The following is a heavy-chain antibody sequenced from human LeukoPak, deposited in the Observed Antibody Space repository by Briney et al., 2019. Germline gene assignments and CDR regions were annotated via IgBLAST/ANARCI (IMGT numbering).Heavy chain of an antibody. Sequence: SETLSLICSVSGSSISNFSWSWIRRPAGKGLGWIGRFYKGGSTKYNFSLKSRVNMSVDTSKNLFSLKLTSVAAADTAVYYCARERYEFWSGHDKGMDVWGQGTTVTVSS. CDR2: FYKGGST. CDR1: GSSISNFS. D-gene: IGHD3-3*01. CDR3: ARERYEFWSGHDKGMDV. J-gene: IGHJ6*02. V-gene: IGHV4-4*07.